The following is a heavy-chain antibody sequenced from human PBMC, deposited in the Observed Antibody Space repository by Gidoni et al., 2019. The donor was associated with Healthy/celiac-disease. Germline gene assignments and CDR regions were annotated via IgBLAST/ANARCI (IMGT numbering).Heavy chain of an antibody. Sequence: EVQLVQSGAEVKKPGESLKIYCKGSGYSFTSYWIGWVRQMPGKGLEWMGISYPGGSDTRYSPSFQGQVTISADKSTSTAYRQWSSLKASDTAMYYCASHNYGWYYYYGMDVWGQGTTVTVSS. CDR2: SYPGGSDT. J-gene: IGHJ6*02. CDR1: GYSFTSYW. D-gene: IGHD4-17*01. CDR3: ASHNYGWYYYYGMDV. V-gene: IGHV5-51*01.